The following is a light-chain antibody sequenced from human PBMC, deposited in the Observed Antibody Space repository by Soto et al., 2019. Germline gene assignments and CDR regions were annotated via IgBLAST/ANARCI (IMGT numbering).Light chain of an antibody. Sequence: RALSPGQTAPPSCXASENVRTFVDWYQQKPGQAPRLLIYGASNRATGIPARFSGSGSGTDFTLTIARLEPEDFAVYYCQQYGGSPRTFGQGTRLEIK. CDR1: ENVRTF. CDR3: QQYGGSPRT. J-gene: IGKJ5*01. CDR2: GAS. V-gene: IGKV3-20*01.